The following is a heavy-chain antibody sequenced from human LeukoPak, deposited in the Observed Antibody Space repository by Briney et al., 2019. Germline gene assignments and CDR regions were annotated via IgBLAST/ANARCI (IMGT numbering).Heavy chain of an antibody. CDR3: AKTPEDQLPFDY. V-gene: IGHV3-30-3*02. J-gene: IGHJ4*02. D-gene: IGHD2-2*01. CDR1: GFTFSSYA. CDR2: ISYDGSNK. Sequence: GGSLRLSCAASGFTFSSYAMHWVRQAPGKGLEWVAVISYDGSNKYYADSVKGRFTISRDNSKNTLYLQMNSLRAEDTAVYYCAKTPEDQLPFDYWGQGTLVTVSS.